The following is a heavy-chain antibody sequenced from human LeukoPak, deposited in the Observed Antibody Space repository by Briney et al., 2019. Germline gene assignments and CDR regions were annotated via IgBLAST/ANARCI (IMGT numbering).Heavy chain of an antibody. D-gene: IGHD3-22*01. J-gene: IGHJ4*02. CDR2: INPNSGGT. V-gene: IGHV1-2*02. CDR1: GYTFTGYY. Sequence: GASVKVFCKASGYTFTGYYMHWVRQAPGQGLEWMGWINPNSGGTNYAQKFQGRVTMTRDTSISTAYMELSRLRSDDTAVYYCARQGYDSSGYYFDYWGQGTLVTVSS. CDR3: ARQGYDSSGYYFDY.